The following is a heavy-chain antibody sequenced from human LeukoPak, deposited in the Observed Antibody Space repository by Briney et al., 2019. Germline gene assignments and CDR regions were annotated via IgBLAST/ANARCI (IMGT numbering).Heavy chain of an antibody. V-gene: IGHV4-59*01. J-gene: IGHJ4*02. CDR1: GGSISSYY. D-gene: IGHD5-18*01. CDR2: IYSSGST. CDR3: ARELGYGYDY. Sequence: SETLSLTCTVSGGSISSYYWTWIRQTPGKGLEWIGYIYSSGSTNYNPSLKSRITMSVDTSKNQVSLKLRSVTAADTAVYYCARELGYGYDYWGQGTLVTVSS.